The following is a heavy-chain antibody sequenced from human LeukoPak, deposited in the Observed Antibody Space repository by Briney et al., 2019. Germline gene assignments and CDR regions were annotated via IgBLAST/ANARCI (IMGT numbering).Heavy chain of an antibody. D-gene: IGHD4-17*01. CDR1: GFTFSTYG. Sequence: GGSLRLSCAASGFTFSTYGMHWVRQAPGKGLEWVAFIRYDGSNKYYADSVKGRFTIPRDNSKNTLYLQMNSLRVEDTAVYYCAKGMGFLTSVDYWGQGTLVTVSS. CDR3: AKGMGFLTSVDY. CDR2: IRYDGSNK. J-gene: IGHJ4*02. V-gene: IGHV3-30*02.